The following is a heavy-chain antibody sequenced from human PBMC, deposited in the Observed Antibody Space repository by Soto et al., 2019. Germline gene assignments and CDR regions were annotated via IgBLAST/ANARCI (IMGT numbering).Heavy chain of an antibody. CDR3: ARDEAPSGVFGLGY. J-gene: IGHJ4*02. Sequence: EWIGYIYYTGSTYYNPSLKSRVTMSVDTSNNQFSLNLNSVTAADTAVYYCARDEAPSGVFGLGYWGQGSLVTVSS. D-gene: IGHD1-26*01. V-gene: IGHV4-31*02. CDR2: IYYTGST.